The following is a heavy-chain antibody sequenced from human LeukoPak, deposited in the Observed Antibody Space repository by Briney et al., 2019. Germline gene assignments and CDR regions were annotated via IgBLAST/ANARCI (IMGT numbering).Heavy chain of an antibody. CDR1: GGSISSGGYY. CDR3: ARAARGAAAGTRLFDY. J-gene: IGHJ4*02. Sequence: SQTLSLTCTVSGGSISSGGYYWSWIRQHPGKGLEWIGYTYYSGSTYYNPSLKSRVTISVDTSKNQFSLKLSSVTAADTAVYYCARAARGAAAGTRLFDYWGQGTLVTVSS. D-gene: IGHD6-13*01. CDR2: TYYSGST. V-gene: IGHV4-31*03.